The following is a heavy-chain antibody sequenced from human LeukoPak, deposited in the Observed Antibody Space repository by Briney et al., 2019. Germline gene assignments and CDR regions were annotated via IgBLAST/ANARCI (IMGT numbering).Heavy chain of an antibody. CDR3: ARGRDPY. Sequence: PSETLSLTCAVYGGSFSGYYWTWIRQPPARGLEWIGEINHSGSTNYNPSLKSRVTISVDTSKSQFSLKLNSVTAADTAMYYCARGRDPYWGQGTLVTVSS. V-gene: IGHV4-34*01. CDR1: GGSFSGYY. D-gene: IGHD5-24*01. J-gene: IGHJ4*02. CDR2: INHSGST.